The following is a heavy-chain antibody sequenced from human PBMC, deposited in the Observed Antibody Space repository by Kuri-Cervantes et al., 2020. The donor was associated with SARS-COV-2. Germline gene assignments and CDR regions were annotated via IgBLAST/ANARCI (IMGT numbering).Heavy chain of an antibody. Sequence: GGSLRLSCAASGFTFSSYAMSWVRQAPGKGLEWASAISGSGGSTYYADSVKGRFTISRDNSKNTLYLQMNSLRAEDTAVYYCAKIGTQYCSAGSCYVDYWGQGTLVTVSS. CDR3: AKIGTQYCSAGSCYVDY. V-gene: IGHV3-23*01. J-gene: IGHJ4*02. CDR2: ISGSGGST. CDR1: GFTFSSYA. D-gene: IGHD2-15*01.